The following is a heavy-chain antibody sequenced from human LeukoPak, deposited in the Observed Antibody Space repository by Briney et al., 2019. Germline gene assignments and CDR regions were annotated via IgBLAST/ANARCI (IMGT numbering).Heavy chain of an antibody. Sequence: GSSVKVSCKASGGTFSSYAISWVRQAPGQGLEWMGGIIPIFGTANYAQKFQGRVTITTDESTSTAYMELSSLRSEDTAVYYCARDQGPLLRFLEWVFDYWGQGTLVTASS. J-gene: IGHJ4*02. CDR1: GGTFSSYA. CDR3: ARDQGPLLRFLEWVFDY. CDR2: IIPIFGTA. D-gene: IGHD3-3*01. V-gene: IGHV1-69*05.